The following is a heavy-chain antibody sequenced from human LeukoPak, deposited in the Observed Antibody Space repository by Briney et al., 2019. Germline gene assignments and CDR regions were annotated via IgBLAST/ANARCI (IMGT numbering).Heavy chain of an antibody. J-gene: IGHJ4*02. D-gene: IGHD1-26*01. V-gene: IGHV3-53*04. CDR2: IYSGGST. CDR3: ARDVGGWSY. CDR1: GFTVSSNY. Sequence: GGSLRLSCGASGFTVSSNYMNWVRQAPRKGLEWVSVIYSGGSTYYADSVKGRFTISRHNSKNTLYLQMNSLRAEDTAVYYCARDVGGWSYWGQGTLVTVSS.